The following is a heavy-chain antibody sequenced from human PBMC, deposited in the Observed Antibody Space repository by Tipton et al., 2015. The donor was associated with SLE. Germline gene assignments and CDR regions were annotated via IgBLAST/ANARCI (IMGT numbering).Heavy chain of an antibody. CDR3: ARVPLGPDSAFDI. D-gene: IGHD7-27*01. J-gene: IGHJ3*02. V-gene: IGHV4-34*01. CDR2: INHSGST. CDR1: GGSFSGYY. Sequence: TLSLTCAVYGGSFSGYYWGWIRQPPGKGLEWIGEINHSGSTNYNPSLKSRVTISVDTSKNQFSLKLSSVTAADTAVYYCARVPLGPDSAFDIWGQGTMVTVSS.